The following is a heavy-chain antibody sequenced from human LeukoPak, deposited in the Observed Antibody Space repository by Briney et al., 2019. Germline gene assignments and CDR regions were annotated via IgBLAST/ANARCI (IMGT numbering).Heavy chain of an antibody. CDR2: ISYDGSNK. J-gene: IGHJ4*02. D-gene: IGHD3-22*01. V-gene: IGHV3-30-3*01. CDR1: GFTFSSYA. Sequence: GRSLRLSCAASGFTFSSYAMHWVRQAPGKGLEWVAVISYDGSNKYYADSVKGRFTISRDNSKNTLYLQMNSLKPEDTAVYYCATDPTRSYDALNYWGQGTLVTVSS. CDR3: ATDPTRSYDALNY.